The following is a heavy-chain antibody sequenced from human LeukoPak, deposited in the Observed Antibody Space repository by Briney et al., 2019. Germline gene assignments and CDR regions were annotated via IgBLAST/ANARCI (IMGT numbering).Heavy chain of an antibody. D-gene: IGHD3-22*01. CDR3: ASFPYYYDSSGPLGY. CDR1: GGTFSSYA. V-gene: IGHV1-69*13. Sequence: SVKVSCKASGGTFSSYAISWVRQAPGQGLEWIGGIIPIFGTANYAQKFQGRVTITADESTSTAYMELSSLRSEDTAVYYCASFPYYYDSSGPLGYWGQGTLVTVSS. J-gene: IGHJ4*02. CDR2: IIPIFGTA.